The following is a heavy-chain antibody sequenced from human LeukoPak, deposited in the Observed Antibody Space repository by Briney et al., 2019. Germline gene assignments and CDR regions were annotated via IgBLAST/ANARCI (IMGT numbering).Heavy chain of an antibody. CDR1: GGSITRNF. J-gene: IGHJ4*02. D-gene: IGHD1-1*01. CDR3: ARAEPNWNPPDY. V-gene: IGHV4-59*08. Sequence: PSETLSLTCTVSGGSITRNFWSWIRQPPGKGLEWIGYIFDSGNTRYNPSLKSRATISRDTSKNQFSLRLNSVTAADTAVYYCARAEPNWNPPDYWGQGTLVTISS. CDR2: IFDSGNT.